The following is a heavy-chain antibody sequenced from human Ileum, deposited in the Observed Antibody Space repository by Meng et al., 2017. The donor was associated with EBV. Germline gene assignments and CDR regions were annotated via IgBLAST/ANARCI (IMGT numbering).Heavy chain of an antibody. D-gene: IGHD1-26*01. Sequence: VQLLSWARATLTPSDTLSRTCAVIGGYSGGAYWTWIRQPPGKGLEWIGEIIHGGSPSYNPSLKSRVTISIDTSKNQLSLMLSSVTAEDTAVYYCARGPTGIDYWGQGTLVTVSS. V-gene: IGHV4-34*12. J-gene: IGHJ4*02. CDR2: IIHGGSP. CDR1: GGYSGGAY. CDR3: ARGPTGIDY.